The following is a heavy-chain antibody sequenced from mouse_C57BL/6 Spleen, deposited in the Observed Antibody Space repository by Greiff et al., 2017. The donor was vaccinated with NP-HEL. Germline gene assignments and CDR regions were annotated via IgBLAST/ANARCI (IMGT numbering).Heavy chain of an antibody. Sequence: QVQLQQPGAELVMPGASVTLSCKASGYTFTSYWMPWVKPRPGQGLEWIGEIDPSDSSTNYNQKFKGKSTLTVDKSSSTAYMQLSSLTSEASADYYSARSQRRLNAMDYWGKGTSVTVAS. CDR1: GYTFTSYW. D-gene: IGHD3-2*02. CDR2: IDPSDSST. J-gene: IGHJ4*01. CDR3: ARSQRRLNAMDY. V-gene: IGHV1-69*01.